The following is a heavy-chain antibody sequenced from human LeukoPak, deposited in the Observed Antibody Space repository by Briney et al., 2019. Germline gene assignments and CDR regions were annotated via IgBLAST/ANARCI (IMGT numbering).Heavy chain of an antibody. Sequence: PGGSLRLSCVGSGFTLSIYSMNWVRQAPGKGLEWVSYISGTSDTIYYADSVKGRFTVSRDNAKNSLYLQMNSLRAEDTAVYYCARDRLYDSSGYYRLRGYEFDYWGQGTLVTVSS. CDR3: ARDRLYDSSGYYRLRGYEFDY. D-gene: IGHD3-22*01. CDR2: ISGTSDTI. CDR1: GFTLSIYS. V-gene: IGHV3-48*01. J-gene: IGHJ4*02.